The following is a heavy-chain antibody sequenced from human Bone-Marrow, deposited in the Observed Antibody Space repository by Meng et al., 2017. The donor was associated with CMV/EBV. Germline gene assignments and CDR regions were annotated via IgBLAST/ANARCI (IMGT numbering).Heavy chain of an antibody. CDR2: INPNSGGT. CDR1: GYTFTGYY. Sequence: ASVKVSCKASGYTFTGYYMHWVRQAPGQGLEWMGWINPNSGGTKYAQKFRGRVTMTRDTSISTAHMELSRLRSDDTSVYYCVRVVDGVYYWGQGTLVTVSS. J-gene: IGHJ4*02. V-gene: IGHV1-2*02. CDR3: VRVVDGVYY. D-gene: IGHD2-21*01.